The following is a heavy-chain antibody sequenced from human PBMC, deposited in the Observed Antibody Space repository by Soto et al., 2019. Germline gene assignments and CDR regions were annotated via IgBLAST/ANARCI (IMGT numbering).Heavy chain of an antibody. CDR3: AREHRYCSGGSCQSGENWFDP. Sequence: QVQLVQSGAEVKKPGSSVKVSCKASGGTFSSYAISWVRQAPGQGLEWMGGIIPIFGTANYAQKFQGRVTITADESTSTANMELSSLRSEDTAVYYCAREHRYCSGGSCQSGENWFDPWGQGTLVTVSS. D-gene: IGHD2-15*01. V-gene: IGHV1-69*01. CDR1: GGTFSSYA. CDR2: IIPIFGTA. J-gene: IGHJ5*02.